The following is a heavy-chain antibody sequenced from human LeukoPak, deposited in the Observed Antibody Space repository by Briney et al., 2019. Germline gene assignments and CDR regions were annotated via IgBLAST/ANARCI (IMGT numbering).Heavy chain of an antibody. J-gene: IGHJ4*02. CDR3: ARGPYYDILTGPGAFDY. V-gene: IGHV4-34*01. D-gene: IGHD3-9*01. Sequence: SGTLSLTCAVYGGSFSGYYWSWIRQPPGKGLEWIGEINHSGSTNYNPSLKSRVTISVDTSKNQFSLKLSSVTAADTAVYYCARGPYYDILTGPGAFDYWGQGTLVTVSS. CDR2: INHSGST. CDR1: GGSFSGYY.